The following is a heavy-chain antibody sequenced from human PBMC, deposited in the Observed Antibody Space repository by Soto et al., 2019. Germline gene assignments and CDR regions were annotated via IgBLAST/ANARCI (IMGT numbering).Heavy chain of an antibody. D-gene: IGHD4-17*01. V-gene: IGHV4-59*08. CDR3: ARETYGDYVGYLDP. CDR1: GVSIRSYY. CDR2: IYYSGTT. J-gene: IGHJ5*02. Sequence: SETLSLTCTVSGVSIRSYYWSWIRQPPGKGLEWIGNIYYSGTTNYNPSLKSRVTISVDTSKNQFSLNLSSVTAADTAVYYCARETYGDYVGYLDPWGQGIQVTVSS.